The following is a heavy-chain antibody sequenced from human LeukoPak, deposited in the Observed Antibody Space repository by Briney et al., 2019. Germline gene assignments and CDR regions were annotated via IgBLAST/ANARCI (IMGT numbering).Heavy chain of an antibody. CDR3: ARDLRFLEWLSTPDAFDI. D-gene: IGHD3-3*01. J-gene: IGHJ3*02. Sequence: SQTLSLTCTVSGGSISSGGYYWSWIRQPPGKGLKWIGYIYHRGSTYYNPSLKSRVTISVDRSKNQFSLKLSSVTAADTAVYYCARDLRFLEWLSTPDAFDIWGQGTMATVSS. CDR2: IYHRGST. V-gene: IGHV4-30-2*01. CDR1: GGSISSGGYY.